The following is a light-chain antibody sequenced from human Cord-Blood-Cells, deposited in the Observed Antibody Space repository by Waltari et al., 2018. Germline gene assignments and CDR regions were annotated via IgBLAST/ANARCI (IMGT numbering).Light chain of an antibody. CDR2: DTT. V-gene: IGKV1-33*01. Sequence: DIQMTQSPSSLSASVGDRVTITCQASQDISNYLNWYQQKPGKAPKLLIYDTTNLETGVPSRFSGSGSGTDFTFTISSLQPEDIATYYCQQYGNLRDGVTFRGLTKVEIK. CDR3: QQYGNLRDGVT. J-gene: IGKJ4*01. CDR1: QDISNY.